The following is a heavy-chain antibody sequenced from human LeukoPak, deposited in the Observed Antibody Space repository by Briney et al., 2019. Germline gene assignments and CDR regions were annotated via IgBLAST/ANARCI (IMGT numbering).Heavy chain of an antibody. J-gene: IGHJ5*02. D-gene: IGHD3-10*01. CDR1: GYTFTSYY. V-gene: IGHV1-46*01. CDR3: ARDLYYYGSGSYYKKNNWFDP. Sequence: ASVKVSCKASGYTFTSYYMHWVRQAPRQGLEWMGIINPSGGSTSYAQKFQGRVTMTRDTSTSTVYMELSSLRSEDTAVYYCARDLYYYGSGSYYKKNNWFDPWGQGTLVTVSS. CDR2: INPSGGST.